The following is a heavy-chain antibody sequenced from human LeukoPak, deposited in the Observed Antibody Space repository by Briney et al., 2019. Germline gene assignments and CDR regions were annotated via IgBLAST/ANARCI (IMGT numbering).Heavy chain of an antibody. V-gene: IGHV4-34*01. CDR2: INHSGST. D-gene: IGHD6-6*01. CDR3: ARGDDGSSSI. Sequence: SETLSLTCAVYGGSFSGYYWSWIRQPPGKGLEWIGEINHSGSTNYNPSLKSRVTISVDTSKNHFSLKLSSVTAADTSVYYCARGDDGSSSIWGQGTLVTVSS. CDR1: GGSFSGYY. J-gene: IGHJ4*02.